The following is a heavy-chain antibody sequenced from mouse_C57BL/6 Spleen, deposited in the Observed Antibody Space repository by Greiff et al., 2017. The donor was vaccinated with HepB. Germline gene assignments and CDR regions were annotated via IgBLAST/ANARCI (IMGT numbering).Heavy chain of an antibody. CDR1: GYTFTSYW. CDR2: IHPNSGST. CDR3: AREGGYCDSSMDY. V-gene: IGHV1-64*01. D-gene: IGHD1-1*01. J-gene: IGHJ2*01. Sequence: QVQLQQPGAELVKPGASVKLSCKASGYTFTSYWMHWVKQRPGQGLEWIGMIHPNSGSTNYNEKFKSKATLTVDKSYSTAYMQLSSLTSEDSAVYYCAREGGYCDSSMDYWGQGTTLTVSS.